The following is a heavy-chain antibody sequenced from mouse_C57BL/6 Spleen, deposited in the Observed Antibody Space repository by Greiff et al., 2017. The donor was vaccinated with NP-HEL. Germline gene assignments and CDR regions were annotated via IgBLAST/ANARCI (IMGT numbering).Heavy chain of an antibody. D-gene: IGHD1-1*02. CDR3: ATWWRLLLYAMDY. Sequence: EVQLQQSGPELVKPGASVKISCKASGYTFTDYYMDWVKQRPGKGLEWIGGINPNNGDTNYNEKFKGKATLTADKSSSTAYMQLRSLTSEDTAVYYCATWWRLLLYAMDYWGQGTSVTVSS. CDR2: INPNNGDT. CDR1: GYTFTDYY. V-gene: IGHV1-18*01. J-gene: IGHJ4*01.